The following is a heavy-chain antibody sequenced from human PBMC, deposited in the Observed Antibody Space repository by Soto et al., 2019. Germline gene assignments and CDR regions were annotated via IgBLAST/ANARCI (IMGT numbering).Heavy chain of an antibody. CDR1: GYSFAGYW. Sequence: GESLKISCKGSGYSFAGYWITWVRQKPGKGLEWMGRIDPSDSQTYYSPSFRGHVTISATKSIATVFLQWSSLRASDTAMYYCARQIYDSDTGPNFQYYFDSWGQGTPVTVSS. V-gene: IGHV5-10-1*01. CDR2: IDPSDSQT. J-gene: IGHJ4*02. D-gene: IGHD3-22*01. CDR3: ARQIYDSDTGPNFQYYFDS.